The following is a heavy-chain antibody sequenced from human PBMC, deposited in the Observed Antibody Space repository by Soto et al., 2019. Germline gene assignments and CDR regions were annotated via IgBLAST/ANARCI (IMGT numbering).Heavy chain of an antibody. CDR1: GGSISSYY. Sequence: PSETLYLPCTVPGGSISSYYWTWFRQLPGKGLEWIGYIYYSGSTNYNHSPKSRITISVDTSKNQFSLKLSSVAAADTAVYYCAREVEEEYSLRFDLWGRGTLVTVSS. V-gene: IGHV4-59*01. J-gene: IGHJ5*02. D-gene: IGHD5-18*01. CDR2: IYYSGST. CDR3: AREVEEEYSLRFDL.